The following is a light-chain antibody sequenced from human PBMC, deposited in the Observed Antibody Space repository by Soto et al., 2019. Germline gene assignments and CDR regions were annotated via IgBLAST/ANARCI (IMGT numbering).Light chain of an antibody. V-gene: IGKV3-15*01. Sequence: IGMTPSSANLFVSSRERAPLSRRARSRVSRNLAWYQQKPGQAPRLLIYGASTRATGIPARFSGSGSGTEFTLTISSLQSEDFAVYYCQQYNNWPPGTFGQGTKVEIK. CDR2: GAS. CDR3: QQYNNWPPGT. CDR1: SRVSRN. J-gene: IGKJ1*01.